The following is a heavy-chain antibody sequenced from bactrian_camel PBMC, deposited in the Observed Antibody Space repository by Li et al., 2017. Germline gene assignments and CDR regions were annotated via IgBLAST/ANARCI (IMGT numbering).Heavy chain of an antibody. Sequence: HVQLVESGGDSVQAGRSLRLTRVASGYRYRRFWMGWFRQAPGSEREGVAAINSDGATNLADSVKGRFTISKGTTNTKQTLYLQMDSLKPEDAATYYCAMRPLISGAPPLTSAQYTFWGQGTQVTVS. CDR2: INSDGAT. J-gene: IGHJ4*01. CDR1: GYRYRRFW. V-gene: IGHV3S6*01. D-gene: IGHD7*01. CDR3: AMRPLISGAPPLTSAQYTF.